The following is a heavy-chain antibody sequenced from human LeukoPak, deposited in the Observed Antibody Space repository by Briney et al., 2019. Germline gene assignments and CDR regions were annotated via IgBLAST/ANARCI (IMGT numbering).Heavy chain of an antibody. CDR3: ARDVALYSYGYCFDY. J-gene: IGHJ4*02. V-gene: IGHV3-30*04. D-gene: IGHD5-18*01. CDR1: GFTFSSYA. Sequence: GRSLRLSCAASGFTFSSYAMHWVRQAPGKGLEWVAVISHDGSNKYYADSVKGRFTISRDNSKNTLYLQMNSLRAEDTAVYYCARDVALYSYGYCFDYWGQGTLVTVSS. CDR2: ISHDGSNK.